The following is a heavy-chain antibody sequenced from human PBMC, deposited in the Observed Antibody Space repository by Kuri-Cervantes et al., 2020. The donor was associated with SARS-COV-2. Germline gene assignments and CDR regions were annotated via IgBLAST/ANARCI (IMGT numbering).Heavy chain of an antibody. V-gene: IGHV1-18*01. Sequence: ASVKVSCKASGYTFTSYGISWVRQAPGQGLEWMGWISAYNGNTNYAQKLQGRVTMTTDTSTSTAYMELSSLRSEDTAVYYCARGPLVYNWNDGSDYWGQGTLVTVSS. CDR1: GYTFTSYG. CDR2: ISAYNGNT. D-gene: IGHD1-1*01. J-gene: IGHJ4*02. CDR3: ARGPLVYNWNDGSDY.